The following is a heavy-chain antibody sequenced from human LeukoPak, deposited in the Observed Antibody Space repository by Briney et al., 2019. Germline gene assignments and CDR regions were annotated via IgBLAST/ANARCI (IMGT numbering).Heavy chain of an antibody. CDR1: GYTFTGYY. V-gene: IGHV1-2*02. CDR3: ARGRPNEYCSSTSCYTVVLFDY. Sequence: ASVKVSCKASGYTFTGYYMHWVRQAPGQGLEWMGWINPNSGGTNYAQKFQGRVTMTRDTSISTAYMELSRLRSADTAVYYCARGRPNEYCSSTSCYTVVLFDYWGQGTLVTVSS. D-gene: IGHD2-2*02. J-gene: IGHJ4*02. CDR2: INPNSGGT.